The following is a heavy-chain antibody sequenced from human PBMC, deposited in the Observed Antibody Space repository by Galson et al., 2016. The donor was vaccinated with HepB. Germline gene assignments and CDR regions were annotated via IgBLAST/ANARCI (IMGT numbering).Heavy chain of an antibody. V-gene: IGHV3-53*01. CDR3: ARDLWRGGRIDY. D-gene: IGHD4-23*01. Sequence: SLRLSCAASGFIVSSNDMCWVRQAPGKGLEWVSVLYSGGSTYYADSVKGRFTISRDNAKNTLYLQMNSLRAADTAVYYCARDLWRGGRIDYWGQGTLVTVSS. J-gene: IGHJ4*02. CDR1: GFIVSSND. CDR2: LYSGGST.